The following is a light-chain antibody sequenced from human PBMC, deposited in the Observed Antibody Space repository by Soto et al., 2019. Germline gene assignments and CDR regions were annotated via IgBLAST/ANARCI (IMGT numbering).Light chain of an antibody. Sequence: EIVWTQSPGTLSLSPGERATLSCRASQSVSSSYLAWYQQKPGQAPRLLIYGASSRATGIPDRFSGSGSGTDFTITISRLEPEDFAVYYCQKYGSSPPYTFGQGTQLEIK. V-gene: IGKV3-20*01. CDR2: GAS. CDR3: QKYGSSPPYT. J-gene: IGKJ2*01. CDR1: QSVSSSY.